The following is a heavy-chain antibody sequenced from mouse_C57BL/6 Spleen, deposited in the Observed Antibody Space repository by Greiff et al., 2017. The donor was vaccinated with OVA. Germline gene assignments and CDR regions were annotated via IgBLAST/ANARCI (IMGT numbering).Heavy chain of an antibody. CDR1: GYSITSGYY. Sequence: EVQLQQSGPGLVKPSQSLSLTCSVTGYSITSGYYWNWIRQFPGNKLEWMGYISYDGSNNYNPSLKNRISITRDTSKNQFFLKLNSVTTEDTATYYGAREGDVPLYWDFDVWGTGTTVTVSS. CDR2: ISYDGSN. J-gene: IGHJ1*03. D-gene: IGHD3-3*01. CDR3: AREGDVPLYWDFDV. V-gene: IGHV3-6*01.